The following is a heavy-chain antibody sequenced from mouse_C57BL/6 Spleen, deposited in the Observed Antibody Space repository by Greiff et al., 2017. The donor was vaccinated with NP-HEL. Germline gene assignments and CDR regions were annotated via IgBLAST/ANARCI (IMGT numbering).Heavy chain of an antibody. CDR2: IWRGGST. CDR1: GFSLTSYG. J-gene: IGHJ2*01. Sequence: VQLQQSGPGLVQPSQSLSITCTVSGFSLTSYGVHWVRQSPGKGLEWLGVIWRGGSTDYNAAFISRLSISKDNSKSQVFFKMNSLQADDTAIYYCARNVGYYVDYWGQGTTLTVSA. CDR3: ARNVGYYVDY. V-gene: IGHV2-2*01.